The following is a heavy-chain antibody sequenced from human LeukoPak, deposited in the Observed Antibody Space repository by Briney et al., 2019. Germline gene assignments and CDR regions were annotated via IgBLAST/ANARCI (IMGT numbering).Heavy chain of an antibody. J-gene: IGHJ4*02. CDR2: IIPIFGTA. D-gene: IGHD2-2*01. CDR3: ARETALGYCSSTSCHDFRY. CDR1: GGTFSSYA. V-gene: IGHV1-69*13. Sequence: ASVKVSCKASGGTFSSYAISWVRQAPGQGLEWMGGIIPIFGTANYAQKFQGRVTITADESTSTAYMELSSLRSEDTAVYYCARETALGYCSSTSCHDFRYWGQGTLVAVSS.